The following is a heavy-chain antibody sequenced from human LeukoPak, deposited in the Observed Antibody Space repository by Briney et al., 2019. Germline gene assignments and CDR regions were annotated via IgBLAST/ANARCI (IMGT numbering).Heavy chain of an antibody. CDR2: VYPEDGET. CDR1: GYTFTDYY. Sequence: ASVKISRKVSGYTFTDYYMHLVHHAPRKGLEWVGLVYPEDGETIYAENFQGRVAITADTSTDTAYMELGSLSSEDTGVYYCAAAGMMFTVRVAAPRQDNDYWGQGPLVTVTS. D-gene: IGHD3-16*01. J-gene: IGHJ4*02. CDR3: AAAGMMFTVRVAAPRQDNDY. V-gene: IGHV1-69-2*01.